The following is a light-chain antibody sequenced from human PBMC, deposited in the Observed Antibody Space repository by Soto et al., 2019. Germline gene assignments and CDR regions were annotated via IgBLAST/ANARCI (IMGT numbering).Light chain of an antibody. Sequence: QSAPTQPRSVSGSPGQSVTISCTGTSSDVGAYNFVSWYQEHPGKAPKLIIYDVTQRPSGVPDRFSGSKSGNTASLTISGLQTEDDAEYHCSSYAGSYNAVFGRGTKLTVL. J-gene: IGLJ2*01. V-gene: IGLV2-11*01. CDR2: DVT. CDR3: SSYAGSYNAV. CDR1: SSDVGAYNF.